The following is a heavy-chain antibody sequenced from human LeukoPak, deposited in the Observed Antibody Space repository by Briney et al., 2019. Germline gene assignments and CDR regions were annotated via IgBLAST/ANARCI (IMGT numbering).Heavy chain of an antibody. CDR3: ARDLGLGTTGTRGWFDP. V-gene: IGHV3-48*01. CDR1: GFMFSSYS. Sequence: GGSLRLSCAASGFMFSSYSMNWVRQAPGNGLEWVSYISSGSSTKYYADSVKGRFTISRDNSKNTLYLQMNSLRAEDTAVYYCARDLGLGTTGTRGWFDPWGQGTLVTVSS. CDR2: ISSGSSTK. D-gene: IGHD1-1*01. J-gene: IGHJ5*02.